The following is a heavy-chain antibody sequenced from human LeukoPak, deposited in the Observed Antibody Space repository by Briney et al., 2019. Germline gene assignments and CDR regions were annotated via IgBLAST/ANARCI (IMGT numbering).Heavy chain of an antibody. CDR1: GASINGYF. CDR2: VSHTEAT. V-gene: IGHV4-59*01. CDR3: ARDRRGSFYTFDL. D-gene: IGHD1-26*01. J-gene: IGHJ3*01. Sequence: KPSETLSLTCSVSGASINGYFWNWVRQTPEKRLDWIGYVSHTEATTSNPTLKSRVSITIDTSKSQISLTMTSVTAADSALYYCARDRRGSFYTFDLWGPGTIVSVS.